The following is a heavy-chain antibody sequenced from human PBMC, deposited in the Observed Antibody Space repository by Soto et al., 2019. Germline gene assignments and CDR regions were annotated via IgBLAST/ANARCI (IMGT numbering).Heavy chain of an antibody. J-gene: IGHJ6*03. Sequence: QVQLVQSGAEVKRPGASVTVSCRSSGDTFNDYYIHWVRQAPGQGLEWMGWINPNGGVTKYAQKFQDWVRMTRDTAIRTVYMQLSRLRSDDTAVYYCAIESGGATATLDYYYFYMDVWGTGTTVTVSS. CDR3: AIESGGATATLDYYYFYMDV. CDR2: INPNGGVT. CDR1: GDTFNDYY. D-gene: IGHD5-12*01. V-gene: IGHV1-2*04.